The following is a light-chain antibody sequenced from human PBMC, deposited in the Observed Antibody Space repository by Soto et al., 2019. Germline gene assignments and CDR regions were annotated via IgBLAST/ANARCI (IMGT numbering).Light chain of an antibody. Sequence: MTQSPSTLSGSVGDRATLSCRASQSVISNLAWYQQKPGQAPRLLIYGASARATGIPARFSGSGSGTEFTLTISSLESEDSAVYYCQQYSSWPPWTFGQGTKVDIK. V-gene: IGKV3-15*01. CDR1: QSVISN. CDR3: QQYSSWPPWT. CDR2: GAS. J-gene: IGKJ1*01.